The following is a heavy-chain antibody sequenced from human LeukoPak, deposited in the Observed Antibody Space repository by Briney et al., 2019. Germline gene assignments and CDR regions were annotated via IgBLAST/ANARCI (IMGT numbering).Heavy chain of an antibody. CDR1: GITFSNAW. J-gene: IGHJ4*02. Sequence: GGSLRLSCAASGITFSNAWMTWVRQAPGKGLEWVGRIYRSSNGETTDYGAPVKGRFTMSRDDPKNTLYLQMNSLKTEDTAVYYCTTYSSGYCPFWGQGTLVTVSS. V-gene: IGHV3-15*01. D-gene: IGHD6-19*01. CDR2: IYRSSNGETT. CDR3: TTYSSGYCPF.